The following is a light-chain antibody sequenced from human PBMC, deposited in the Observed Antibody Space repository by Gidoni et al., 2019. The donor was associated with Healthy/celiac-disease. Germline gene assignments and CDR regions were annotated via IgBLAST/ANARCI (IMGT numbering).Light chain of an antibody. CDR1: SSDVGSYDY. V-gene: IGLV2-11*01. CDR3: CSYTSSASSAGV. CDR2: NVN. Sequence: QSALRQPPSVSGSTGQSVPISCNGTSSDVGSYDYVSWYQQHPGTVPKPMIYNVNTQPSRVPDRFSGSKSCNTASMTISGLQAEDEADYSCCSYTSSASSAGVFGGGTKLTVL. J-gene: IGLJ2*01.